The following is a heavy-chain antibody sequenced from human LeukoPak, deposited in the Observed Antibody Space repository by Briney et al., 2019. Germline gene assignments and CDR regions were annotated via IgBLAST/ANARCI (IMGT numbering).Heavy chain of an antibody. CDR1: GFTFDDYA. CDR2: ISWNSGSI. V-gene: IGHV3-9*01. CDR3: ARGKEWIQLWLD. J-gene: IGHJ4*02. D-gene: IGHD5-18*01. Sequence: PGGSLRLSCAASGFTFDDYAMHWVRQAPGKGLEWVSGISWNSGSIGYADSVKGRFTISRDNAKNSLYLQMNSLRAEDTALYYCARGKEWIQLWLDWGQGSLVTVSS.